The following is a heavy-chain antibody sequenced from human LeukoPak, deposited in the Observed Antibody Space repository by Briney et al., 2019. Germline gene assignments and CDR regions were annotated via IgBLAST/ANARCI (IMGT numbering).Heavy chain of an antibody. Sequence: PGGSLRLSCAASGLTFSSYNMHWVRQAPGKGLEWVAVISYDGNHKYYADSVKGRFTISRDNSKNTLYLQMNGLSADDTAVYYCAKGYDYRSGAGSFDYWGQGTLVTVSS. V-gene: IGHV3-30*18. CDR3: AKGYDYRSGAGSFDY. CDR2: ISYDGNHK. CDR1: GLTFSSYN. D-gene: IGHD3-10*01. J-gene: IGHJ4*02.